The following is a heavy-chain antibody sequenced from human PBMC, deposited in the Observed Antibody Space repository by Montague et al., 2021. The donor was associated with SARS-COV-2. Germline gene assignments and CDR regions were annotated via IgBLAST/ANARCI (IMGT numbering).Heavy chain of an antibody. V-gene: IGHV4-59*01. J-gene: IGHJ4*02. CDR2: VYYRRGT. CDR1: GGSISSYY. CDR3: ARGFDY. Sequence: SETLSLTCTVSGGSISSYYWCSIRQPPRKRLVWIGYVYYRRGTNYNPSLQSRVTISVDTSKNQFSLMLISVTAADTAVYNCARGFDYWGQGTLVTVSS.